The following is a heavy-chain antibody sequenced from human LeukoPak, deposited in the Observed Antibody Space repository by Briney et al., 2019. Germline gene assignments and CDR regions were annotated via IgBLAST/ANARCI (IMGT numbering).Heavy chain of an antibody. Sequence: SVKVSCKASGGTFSSYAISWVRQAPGQGLEWMGGINPIFGTANYAQKFQGRVTITTDESTSTAYMELSSLRSEDTAVYYCASARLDYENYYYMDVWGKGTTVTVSS. J-gene: IGHJ6*03. V-gene: IGHV1-69*05. CDR1: GGTFSSYA. CDR2: INPIFGTA. CDR3: ASARLDYENYYYMDV. D-gene: IGHD4-17*01.